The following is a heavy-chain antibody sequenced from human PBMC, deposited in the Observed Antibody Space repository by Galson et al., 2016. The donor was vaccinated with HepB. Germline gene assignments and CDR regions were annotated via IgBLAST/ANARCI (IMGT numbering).Heavy chain of an antibody. CDR3: ARAYYDIWSGSQRDFFDH. D-gene: IGHD3-3*01. J-gene: IGHJ4*02. CDR2: IYYTGST. CDR1: AGSISTYY. Sequence: SETLSLNCSVSAGSISTYYWSWIRQSPGKGLEWIGCIYYTGSTDYNPSLESRVTISVDTSKNQFSLKLSSVTAADTAVYYCARAYYDIWSGSQRDFFDHWGQGTLVTVSS. V-gene: IGHV4-59*08.